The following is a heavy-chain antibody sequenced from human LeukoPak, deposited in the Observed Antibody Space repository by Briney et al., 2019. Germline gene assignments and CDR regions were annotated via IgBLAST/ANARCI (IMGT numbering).Heavy chain of an antibody. CDR3: ARVVVVVAATPDWFDP. J-gene: IGHJ5*02. CDR2: IYYSGST. V-gene: IGHV4-59*01. D-gene: IGHD2-15*01. CDR1: GGSISSYY. Sequence: SETLSLTCTVSGGSISSYYWSWIRQPPGKGLEWIGYIYYSGSTNYNPSLKSRVTISVDTSKNQFSLKLSSVTAADTAVYYCARVVVVVAATPDWFDPWGQGTLVTVSS.